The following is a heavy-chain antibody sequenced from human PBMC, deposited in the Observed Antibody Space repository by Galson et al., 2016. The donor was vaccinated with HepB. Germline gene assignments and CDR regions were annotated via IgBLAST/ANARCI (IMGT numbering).Heavy chain of an antibody. J-gene: IGHJ5*02. Sequence: CAISGDSVSTDSATWNWIRQSPSRGLEWLGRTYYRAKWYKTYAVSVKSRITINPDTSTNQIFLQLNSVTPEDSAIYYCARATANWDGGGGNWFDPWGQGTLVTVSS. CDR3: ARATANWDGGGGNWFDP. D-gene: IGHD7-27*01. CDR2: TYYRAKWYK. CDR1: GDSVSTDSAT. V-gene: IGHV6-1*01.